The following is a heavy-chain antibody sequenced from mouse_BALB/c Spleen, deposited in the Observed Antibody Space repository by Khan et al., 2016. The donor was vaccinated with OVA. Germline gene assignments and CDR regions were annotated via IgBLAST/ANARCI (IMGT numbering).Heavy chain of an antibody. J-gene: IGHJ3*01. D-gene: IGHD3-3*01. CDR3: ARGRDY. V-gene: IGHV3-2*02. CDR1: GYSITSDYA. CDR2: ISYSGST. Sequence: EVQLLESGPGLVKPSQSLSLACTVTGYSITSDYAWNWIRQFPGNKLEWMGYISYSGSTSYTPSLKSRISITRDTSKNQFFLQLNSVTTEDTATYYCARGRDYWGQGTLVTVSA.